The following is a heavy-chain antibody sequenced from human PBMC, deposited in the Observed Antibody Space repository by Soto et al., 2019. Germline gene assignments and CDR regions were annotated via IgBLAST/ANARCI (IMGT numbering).Heavy chain of an antibody. V-gene: IGHV3-9*01. D-gene: IGHD3-10*01. Sequence: GGSLRLSCEASGFTFDDYAMHWVRQAPGTGLEWVAGITWDSIFMDYADSVKGRFTISRDNAKNSLYLQMYSLRPDDTALYYCAKAASGFVSTGSGYLDSWGQGILGTVS. CDR3: AKAASGFVSTGSGYLDS. CDR2: ITWDSIFM. J-gene: IGHJ4*02. CDR1: GFTFDDYA.